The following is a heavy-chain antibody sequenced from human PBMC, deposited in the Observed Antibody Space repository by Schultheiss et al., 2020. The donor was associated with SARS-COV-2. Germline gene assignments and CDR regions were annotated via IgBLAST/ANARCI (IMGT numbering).Heavy chain of an antibody. CDR2: INHSGST. Sequence: SQTLSLTCAVYGGSFSGYYWSWIRQPPGKGLEWIGEINHSGSTNYNPSLKSRVTISVDTSKNQFSLKLSSVTAADTAVYYCARDRRPSATYYYYYGMDVWGQGTTVTVSS. CDR3: ARDRRPSATYYYYYGMDV. V-gene: IGHV4-34*01. J-gene: IGHJ6*02. CDR1: GGSFSGYY. D-gene: IGHD6-25*01.